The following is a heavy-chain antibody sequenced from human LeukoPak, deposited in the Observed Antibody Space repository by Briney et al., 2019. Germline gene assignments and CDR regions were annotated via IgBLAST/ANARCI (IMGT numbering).Heavy chain of an antibody. Sequence: GGSLRLSCAVSGFTFSSYEMNWVRQAPGKGLEWVSYISSSGSTIYYADSVKGRFTISRDNAKNSLYLQMNSLRAEDTAVYYCARGWSSSWFEPPDYWGQGTLVTVSS. CDR1: GFTFSSYE. CDR2: ISSSGSTI. D-gene: IGHD6-13*01. V-gene: IGHV3-48*03. CDR3: ARGWSSSWFEPPDY. J-gene: IGHJ4*02.